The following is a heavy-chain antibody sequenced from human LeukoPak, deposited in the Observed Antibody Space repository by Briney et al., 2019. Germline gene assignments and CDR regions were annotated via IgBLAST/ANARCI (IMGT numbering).Heavy chain of an antibody. J-gene: IGHJ4*02. CDR1: GGTFSSYA. V-gene: IGHV1-69*05. Sequence: SVKVSCKASGGTFSSYAISWVRQAPGQGLEWMGRIIPIFGTANYAQKFQGRVTITTDESTSTAYMELSSLRSEDTAVYYCARDEGNCDFWSGYQNWGQGTLVTVSS. CDR2: IIPIFGTA. CDR3: ARDEGNCDFWSGYQN. D-gene: IGHD3-3*01.